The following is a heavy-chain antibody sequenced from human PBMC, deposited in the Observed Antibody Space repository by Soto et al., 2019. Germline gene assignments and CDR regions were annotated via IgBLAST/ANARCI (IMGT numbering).Heavy chain of an antibody. CDR2: INHSGST. CDR3: ARVSGIYYYGMDV. Sequence: PSETLSLTCASYAWPFTGNYWSLIRQPPGKGLEWIGEINHSGSTNYNPSLKSRVTISVDTSKNHFSLKLSSVTAADTAVYYCARVSGIYYYGMDVWGQGTTVT. V-gene: IGHV4-34*01. J-gene: IGHJ6*02. CDR1: AWPFTGNY. D-gene: IGHD3-10*01.